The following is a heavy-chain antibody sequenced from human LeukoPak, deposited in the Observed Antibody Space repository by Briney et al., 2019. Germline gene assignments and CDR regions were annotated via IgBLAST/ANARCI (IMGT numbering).Heavy chain of an antibody. Sequence: PGGSLRLSCAASGFTFSSCWMSWFRQAPGKGLEWVANIKQDGSEKYYVDSVKGRFTISRDNAKNSLYLQMNSLRAEDTAVYYCARVFDSSGYYTLFDYWGQGTLVTVSS. CDR1: GFTFSSCW. J-gene: IGHJ4*02. CDR3: ARVFDSSGYYTLFDY. D-gene: IGHD3-22*01. CDR2: IKQDGSEK. V-gene: IGHV3-7*01.